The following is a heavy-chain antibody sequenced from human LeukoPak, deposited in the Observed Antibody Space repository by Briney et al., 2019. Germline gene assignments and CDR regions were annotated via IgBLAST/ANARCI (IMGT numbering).Heavy chain of an antibody. Sequence: GQSMTLSCAASGFILNNYAMSWVSPAPGKGLEWVSAISGTGATTYYADSVKGRFAISRDNSKNTLYLQMSSLRAEDTAVYYCAKDQRFGDLDDYRGQGTLVTVSS. J-gene: IGHJ4*02. CDR1: GFILNNYA. CDR3: AKDQRFGDLDDY. CDR2: ISGTGATT. D-gene: IGHD3-10*01. V-gene: IGHV3-23*01.